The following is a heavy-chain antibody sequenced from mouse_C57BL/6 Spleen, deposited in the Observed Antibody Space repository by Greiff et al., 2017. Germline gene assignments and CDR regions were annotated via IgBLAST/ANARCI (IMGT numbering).Heavy chain of an antibody. J-gene: IGHJ4*01. CDR1: GFTFSDYY. Sequence: EVKLVESEGGLVQPGSSMKLSCTASGFTFSDYYMAWVRQVPEKGLEWVANINYDGSSTYYLDSLKSRFIISRDNAKNILYLQMSSLKSEDTATYYCARVGYYYDMDYWGQGTSVTVSS. CDR2: INYDGSST. CDR3: ARVGYYYDMDY. V-gene: IGHV5-16*01.